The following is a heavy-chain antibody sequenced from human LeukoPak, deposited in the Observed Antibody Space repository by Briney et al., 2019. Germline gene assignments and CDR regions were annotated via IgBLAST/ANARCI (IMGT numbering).Heavy chain of an antibody. CDR2: VNPNSGDT. Sequence: GASVKVSCKASGCTFTGYYLHWVRQAPGQGLEWMGCVNPNSGDTNYAQKFQGRVTMTRDTSISTAYMELSRLRSDDTAVYYCARGHWQLALDPWGQGTLVTVSS. J-gene: IGHJ5*02. D-gene: IGHD6-6*01. V-gene: IGHV1-2*02. CDR3: ARGHWQLALDP. CDR1: GCTFTGYY.